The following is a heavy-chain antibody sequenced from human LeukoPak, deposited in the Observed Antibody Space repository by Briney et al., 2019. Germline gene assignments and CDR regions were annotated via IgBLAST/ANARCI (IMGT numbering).Heavy chain of an antibody. CDR3: ARWASETHAFDI. V-gene: IGHV3-7*03. CDR2: IKQDGSET. CDR1: GFTFNSYW. J-gene: IGHJ3*02. Sequence: PGGSLRLSCAASGFTFNSYWMNWVRQAPGKGLEWVANIKQDGSETYYIDSVKGRFTISRDNAKTSLYLQMNSLRVEGTAVYYCARWASETHAFDIWGQGTMVTVSS.